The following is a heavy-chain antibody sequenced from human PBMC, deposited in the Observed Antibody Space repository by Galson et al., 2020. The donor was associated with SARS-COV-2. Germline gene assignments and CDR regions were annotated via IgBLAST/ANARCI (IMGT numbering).Heavy chain of an antibody. CDR3: ARYSAAWKWGFFDY. V-gene: IGHV5-51*01. CDR1: GYTLTTYW. Sequence: GESLKISCKVSGYTLTTYWIGWVRPLPGKGLEWMGSIFPGDSDTRYSPSFQGQVTISADKSMSTAFLQWSSLKASDTAKYYCARYSAAWKWGFFDYWGQGTLVTVSS. CDR2: IFPGDSDT. D-gene: IGHD1-26*01. J-gene: IGHJ4*02.